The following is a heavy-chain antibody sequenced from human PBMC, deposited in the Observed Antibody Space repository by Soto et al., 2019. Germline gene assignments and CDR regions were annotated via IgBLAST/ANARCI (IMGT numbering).Heavy chain of an antibody. CDR1: GGSISSGGYY. V-gene: IGHV4-31*03. D-gene: IGHD6-13*01. J-gene: IGHJ4*02. CDR2: IYYSGST. CDR3: ARDDSSSIGY. Sequence: QVQLQESGPGLVKPSQTLSLTCTVSGGSISSGGYYWSWIRQHPGKGLEWIGYIYYSGSTYYNPSPKVRVTISVDTSKNQLSLKLISVTAADTAVYYCARDDSSSIGYWGQGTLVTVSS.